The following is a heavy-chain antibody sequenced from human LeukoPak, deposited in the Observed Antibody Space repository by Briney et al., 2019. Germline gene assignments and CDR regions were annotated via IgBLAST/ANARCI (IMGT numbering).Heavy chain of an antibody. Sequence: SETLSLTCTVSGGSISSYYWSWIRQPPGKGLEWIGYIYYSGSTNYNPSLKSRVTISVDTSKNQFSLKLSSVTAADTAVYYCARGPDAVTTDYWYFDLWGRGTLVTVSS. J-gene: IGHJ2*01. CDR2: IYYSGST. D-gene: IGHD4-17*01. CDR1: GGSISSYY. CDR3: ARGPDAVTTDYWYFDL. V-gene: IGHV4-59*01.